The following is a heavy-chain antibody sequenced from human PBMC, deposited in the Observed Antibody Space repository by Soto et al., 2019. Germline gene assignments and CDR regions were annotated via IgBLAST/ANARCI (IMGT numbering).Heavy chain of an antibody. Sequence: GASVKVSCKASGGGNLRDYRTTWVRRAPGQGLEWMGGIIPKLGSANYAQNFQGRVTITADESTNTVYMELRSLRSDDTAVYYCARRGDGYHYGAFYCGRGTPVTGSS. CDR2: IIPKLGSA. V-gene: IGHV1-69*13. D-gene: IGHD5-12*01. CDR3: ARRGDGYHYGAFY. CDR1: GGGNLRDYR. J-gene: IGHJ4*02.